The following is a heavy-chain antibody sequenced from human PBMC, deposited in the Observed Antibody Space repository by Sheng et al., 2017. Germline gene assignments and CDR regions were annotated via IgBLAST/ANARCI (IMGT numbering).Heavy chain of an antibody. J-gene: IGHJ6*02. V-gene: IGHV3-30*18. CDR2: ISYDGSNK. CDR1: GFTFSSYG. D-gene: IGHD3-10*01. CDR3: AKDRGSGSNPLDYYYGMDV. Sequence: QVQLVESGGGVVQPGRSLRLSCAASGFTFSSYGMHWVRQAPGKGLEWVAVISYDGSNKYYADSVKGRFTISRDNSKNTLYLQMNSLRAEDTAVYYCAKDRGSGSNPLDYYYGMDVWGQGTTVTVSS.